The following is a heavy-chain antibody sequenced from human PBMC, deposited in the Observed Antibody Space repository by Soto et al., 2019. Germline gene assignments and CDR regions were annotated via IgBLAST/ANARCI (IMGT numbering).Heavy chain of an antibody. J-gene: IGHJ4*02. CDR3: AKYYASGSYYHFDS. D-gene: IGHD3-10*01. CDR2: ISGSGGRA. Sequence: EVQLLESGGDLVQPGGSLRLSCAASGFTFINYAMRWVRQAPGLGLEWVSSISGSGGRADYADSVRGRFTISRDNSKKTLSLQMHSLRVDDTAIYYCAKYYASGSYYHFDSWGQGTLVTVSS. V-gene: IGHV3-23*01. CDR1: GFTFINYA.